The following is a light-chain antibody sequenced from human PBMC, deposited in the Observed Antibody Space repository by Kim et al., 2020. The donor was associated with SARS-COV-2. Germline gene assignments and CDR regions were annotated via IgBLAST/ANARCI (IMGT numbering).Light chain of an antibody. CDR2: AAS. V-gene: IGKV1-39*01. J-gene: IGKJ4*01. CDR3: QQSYSTPLT. Sequence: ASVVDRVTITCRASQSISSYLNWYQQKPGKAPKLLIDAASSLQSGVPSRFSGSGSGTDFTLTITSLQPEDFATYYCQQSYSTPLTFGGGTKVDIK. CDR1: QSISSY.